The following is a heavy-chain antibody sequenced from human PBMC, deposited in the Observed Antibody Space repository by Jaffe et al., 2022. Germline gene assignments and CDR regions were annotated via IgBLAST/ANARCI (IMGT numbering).Heavy chain of an antibody. CDR1: GGSISSYY. J-gene: IGHJ6*03. CDR2: IYYSGST. Sequence: QVQLQESGPGLVMPSETLSLTCTVSGGSISSYYWSWIRQPPGKGLEWIGYIYYSGSTNYNPSLKSRVTISLDTSKNQFSLNLTSVTAADTAVYYCARVTYYYDIYYYYYMDVWGKGTTVTVSS. V-gene: IGHV4-59*01. CDR3: ARVTYYYDIYYYYYMDV. D-gene: IGHD3-22*01.